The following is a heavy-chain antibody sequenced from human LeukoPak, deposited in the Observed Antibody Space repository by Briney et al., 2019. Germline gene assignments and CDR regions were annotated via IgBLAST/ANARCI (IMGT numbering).Heavy chain of an antibody. CDR2: IYSGGST. J-gene: IGHJ4*02. Sequence: PGGSLRLSCAASGFTVSSNYMSWVRQAPGKGLEWVSVIYSGGSTYYADSVKGRFTISRDNSKNTLYLQMSSLRAEDTAVYHCARVGKLNSYGYLWGQGTLVTVSS. CDR1: GFTVSSNY. V-gene: IGHV3-53*01. D-gene: IGHD5-18*01. CDR3: ARVGKLNSYGYL.